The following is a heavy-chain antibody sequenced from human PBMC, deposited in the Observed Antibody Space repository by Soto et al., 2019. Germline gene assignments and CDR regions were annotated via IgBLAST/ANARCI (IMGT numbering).Heavy chain of an antibody. CDR3: ARETGGSYDF. Sequence: GGSLRLSCTGSGCRFSGYYMDWGRQLPGRGLEWVGRSRNKASNYGSEYAPSLKSRLSISRHDSEDSMFLQLNSLKIEDTADYYCARETGGSYDFWGKGALVTVST. V-gene: IGHV3-72*01. CDR1: GCRFSGYY. D-gene: IGHD1-26*01. J-gene: IGHJ4*02. CDR2: SRNKASNYGS.